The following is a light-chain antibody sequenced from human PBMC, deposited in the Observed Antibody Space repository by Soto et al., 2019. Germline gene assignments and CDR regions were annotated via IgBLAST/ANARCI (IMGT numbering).Light chain of an antibody. CDR2: EVS. J-gene: IGLJ1*01. V-gene: IGLV2-14*01. CDR3: SSYTSTLYV. CDR1: SSDVGGYNY. Sequence: QSVLPPPASVSWSPGHSITISCTGTSSDVGGYNYVSWYQQHPGKAPKLMIYEVSNRPSGVSNRFSGSKSGNTASPTISGLQAEDEADYYCSSYTSTLYVFGTGTKVTVL.